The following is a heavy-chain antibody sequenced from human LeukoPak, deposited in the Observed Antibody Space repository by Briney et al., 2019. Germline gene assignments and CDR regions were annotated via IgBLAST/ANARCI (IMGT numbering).Heavy chain of an antibody. V-gene: IGHV4-59*01. Sequence: SETLSLTCTVSGGSISSYYWSWIRQPPGKGLEWIGYIYYSGSINYNPSLKSRVTISVNTSKNQFSLKLSSVTAADTAVYYCAREGYDFWSGPSHHYYGMDVWGQGTTVTVSS. CDR1: GGSISSYY. CDR2: IYYSGSI. D-gene: IGHD3-3*01. J-gene: IGHJ6*02. CDR3: AREGYDFWSGPSHHYYGMDV.